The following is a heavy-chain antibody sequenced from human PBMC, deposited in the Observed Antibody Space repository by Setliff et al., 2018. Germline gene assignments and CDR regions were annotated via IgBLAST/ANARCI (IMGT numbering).Heavy chain of an antibody. CDR2: IKGKTDGLTT. CDR1: GFTFSNAW. J-gene: IGHJ3*02. CDR3: TTDPSPTFGGVIGAAFDI. Sequence: GESLKISCAASGFTFSNAWMNWVRQAPGKGLEWVGRIKGKTDGLTTDYAAPVKGRFTISRDDSKNTLYLQMNSLKTEDTAVYYCTTDPSPTFGGVIGAAFDIWGQGTMVT. D-gene: IGHD3-16*01. V-gene: IGHV3-15*07.